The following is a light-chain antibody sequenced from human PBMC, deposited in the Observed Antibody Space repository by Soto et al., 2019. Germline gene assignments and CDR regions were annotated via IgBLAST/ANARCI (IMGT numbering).Light chain of an antibody. CDR1: QSISSW. CDR2: DAS. V-gene: IGKV1-5*01. Sequence: DIQMTHSPSTVSASVGDRVTITCRASQSISSWLAWYQQKPGKAPKLLIYDASSLESGVPSRFSGSGSGTEFTLTISSLQPDDFATYYCQQYNSYLRTFGQGTKVDI. J-gene: IGKJ1*01. CDR3: QQYNSYLRT.